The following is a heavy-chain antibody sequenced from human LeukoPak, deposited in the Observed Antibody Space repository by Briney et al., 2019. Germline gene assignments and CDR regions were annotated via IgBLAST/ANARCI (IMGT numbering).Heavy chain of an antibody. CDR1: GGSISSGGYY. CDR2: IYYSGST. CDR3: ARDPVLRYFDWSRTCCYYGMDV. Sequence: SETLSLTCTVSGGSISSGGYYWSWIRQHPGKGLEWIGYIYYSGSTYYNPSPKSRVTISVDTSKNQFSLKLSSVTAADTAVYYCARDPVLRYFDWSRTCCYYGMDVWGQGTTVTVSS. J-gene: IGHJ6*02. V-gene: IGHV4-31*03. D-gene: IGHD3-9*01.